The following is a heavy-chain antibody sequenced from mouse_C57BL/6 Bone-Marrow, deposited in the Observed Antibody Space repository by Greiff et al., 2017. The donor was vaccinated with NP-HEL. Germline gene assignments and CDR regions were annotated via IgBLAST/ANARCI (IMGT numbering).Heavy chain of an antibody. CDR2: ISDGGSYT. CDR3: ARVWGGFAY. CDR1: GFTFSSYA. V-gene: IGHV5-4*01. Sequence: EVHLVESGGGLVKPGGSLKLSCAASGFTFSSYAMSWVRQTPEKRLEWVATISDGGSYTYYPDNVKGRFTISRDNAKNNLYLQMSHLKSEDTAMYYCARVWGGFAYWGQGTLVTVSA. D-gene: IGHD4-1*01. J-gene: IGHJ3*01.